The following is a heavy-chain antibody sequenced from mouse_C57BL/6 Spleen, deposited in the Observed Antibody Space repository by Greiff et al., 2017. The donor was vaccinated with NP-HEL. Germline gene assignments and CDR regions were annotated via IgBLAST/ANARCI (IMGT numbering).Heavy chain of an antibody. D-gene: IGHD2-13*01. CDR3: ARSEDGVYDFGC. CDR1: GYAFTNYL. V-gene: IGHV1-54*01. CDR2: INPGSGGT. Sequence: QVQLQQSGAELVRPGTSVKVSCKASGYAFTNYLIEWVKQRPGQGLEWIGVINPGSGGTNYNEKFKGKATLTADKSSSTAYMQLSSLTSEDSAVYVCARSEDGVYDFGCWGQGTTLTVSS. J-gene: IGHJ2*01.